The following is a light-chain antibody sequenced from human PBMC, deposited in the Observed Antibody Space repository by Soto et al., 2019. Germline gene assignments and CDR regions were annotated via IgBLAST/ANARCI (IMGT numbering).Light chain of an antibody. V-gene: IGLV4-69*01. CDR1: SGHTNYA. J-gene: IGLJ3*02. Sequence: QLVLTQPPSASASLGASVRLTCTLSSGHTNYAIAWHQQQPEKGPRFLMKLNSDGSHTKGDGIPDRFSGSSSGAERYLTISSLQSEDAADCYCQTWGTGIWVFGGGTKLTVL. CDR2: LNSDGSH. CDR3: QTWGTGIWV.